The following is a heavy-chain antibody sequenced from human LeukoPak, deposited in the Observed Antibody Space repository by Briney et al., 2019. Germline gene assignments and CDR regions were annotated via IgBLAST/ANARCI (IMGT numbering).Heavy chain of an antibody. D-gene: IGHD3-22*01. CDR3: AKDFYPSYHYDTNGYYLDY. J-gene: IGHJ4*02. CDR2: IWYDGNNK. CDR1: GFIFSNYG. Sequence: GGSLRLSCAASGFIFSNYGMHWVRQAPGKGLEWVAFIWYDGNNKYYADSVKGRFTISRDNSKNSVYLQMNSLRAEDTAVYYCAKDFYPSYHYDTNGYYLDYWGQGTLITVSS. V-gene: IGHV3-30*02.